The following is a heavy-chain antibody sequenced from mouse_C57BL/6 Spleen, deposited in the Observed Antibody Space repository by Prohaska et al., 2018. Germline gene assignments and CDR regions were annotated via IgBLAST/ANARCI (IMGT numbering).Heavy chain of an antibody. CDR1: GFTFSGCW. CDR3: MRYSSNYFYWYFDV. V-gene: IGHV11-2*01. D-gene: IGHD2-5*01. J-gene: IGHJ1*03. CDR2: INSDGSAI. Sequence: EVQLLETGGGLVQPGGSRGLSCEGSGFTFSGCWMSWVRQTPGKTLEWIGDINSDGSAINDAPFIKDRFTIFRDNDKSSLYLEMSNVRSEDTATYFCMRYSSNYFYWYFDVWGTGTTVTVSS.